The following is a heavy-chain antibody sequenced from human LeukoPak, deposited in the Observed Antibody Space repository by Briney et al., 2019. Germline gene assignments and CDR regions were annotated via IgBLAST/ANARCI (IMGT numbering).Heavy chain of an antibody. Sequence: PSETLSLTCTVSGGSISSYYWSWIRQPPGKGLEWIGYIYYSGSTNYNPSLKSRVTISVDTSKNQFSLKLSSVTAADTAVYYCTRYYYDSSGYPRYYFDYWGQGTLVTVSS. D-gene: IGHD3-22*01. CDR3: TRYYYDSSGYPRYYFDY. CDR1: GGSISSYY. CDR2: IYYSGST. V-gene: IGHV4-59*08. J-gene: IGHJ4*02.